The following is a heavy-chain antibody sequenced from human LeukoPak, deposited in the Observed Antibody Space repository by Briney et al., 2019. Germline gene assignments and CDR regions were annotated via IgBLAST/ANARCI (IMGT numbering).Heavy chain of an antibody. J-gene: IGHJ3*02. CDR2: VSSSGTT. Sequence: SETLSLTCTVSGGSISRDGHYWSWIRQYPGKGLESIGSVSSSGTTTYNPSLKSRVTISLDTSQNQFSLNLGSPTAADTAVYYCAREMVRDAFDIWGQGTMVTVSS. V-gene: IGHV4-31*03. D-gene: IGHD2-8*01. CDR3: AREMVRDAFDI. CDR1: GGSISRDGHY.